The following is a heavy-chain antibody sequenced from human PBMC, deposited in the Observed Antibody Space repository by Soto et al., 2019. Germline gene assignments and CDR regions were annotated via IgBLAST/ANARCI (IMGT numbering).Heavy chain of an antibody. CDR1: GFTFSGYW. V-gene: IGHV3-74*01. Sequence: EVQLVESGGGLVQPGGSLRLSCAASGFTFSGYWMHWVRQAPGKGLVWVSLIKSDGRSTNYADYVKGRFTISRDNAKNTVDLQMNSLRAEDTAVYYCARSSKIWAGIDYWGQGTLVTVSS. D-gene: IGHD3-16*01. J-gene: IGHJ4*02. CDR2: IKSDGRST. CDR3: ARSSKIWAGIDY.